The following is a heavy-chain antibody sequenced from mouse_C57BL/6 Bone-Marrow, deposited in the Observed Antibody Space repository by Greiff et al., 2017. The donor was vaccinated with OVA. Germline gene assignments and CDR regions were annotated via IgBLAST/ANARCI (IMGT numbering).Heavy chain of an antibody. CDR3: TRSSPLLRYPHWYFDV. Sequence: VQLVESGAELVRPGASVTLSCKASGYTFTDYEMHWVKQTPVHGLEWIGAIDPETGGTAYNQKFKGKAILTADKSSSTAYMELRSLTSEDSAVYYCTRSSPLLRYPHWYFDVWGTGTTVTVSS. D-gene: IGHD1-1*01. CDR1: GYTFTDYE. V-gene: IGHV1-15*01. J-gene: IGHJ1*03. CDR2: IDPETGGT.